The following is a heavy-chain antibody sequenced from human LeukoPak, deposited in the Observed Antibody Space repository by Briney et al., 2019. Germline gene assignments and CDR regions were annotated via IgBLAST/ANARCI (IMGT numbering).Heavy chain of an antibody. V-gene: IGHV4-59*01. CDR1: GGSISSYY. Sequence: SETLSLTCTVSGGSISSYYWSWIRQPPGKGLEWIGYIYDTGITNYNPSLKSRVTISVDTSENQFSLKLRSVTAADTAVYYCARDLVYSYGYGGGAFDIWGQGTMVTVSS. CDR2: IYDTGIT. D-gene: IGHD5-18*01. CDR3: ARDLVYSYGYGGGAFDI. J-gene: IGHJ3*02.